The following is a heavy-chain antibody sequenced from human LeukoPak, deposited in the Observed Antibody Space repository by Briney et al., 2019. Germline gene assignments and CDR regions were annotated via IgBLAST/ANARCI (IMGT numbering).Heavy chain of an antibody. CDR2: IIPIFGTA. J-gene: IGHJ4*02. Sequence: ASVKVSCKASGGTFSSYAISWVRQAPGQGLEWMGGIIPIFGTANYAQKFQGRVTITADKSTSTAYMELSSLRSEDTAVYYCARDRVAVPGSLDYWGQGTLVTVSS. V-gene: IGHV1-69*06. D-gene: IGHD6-19*01. CDR3: ARDRVAVPGSLDY. CDR1: GGTFSSYA.